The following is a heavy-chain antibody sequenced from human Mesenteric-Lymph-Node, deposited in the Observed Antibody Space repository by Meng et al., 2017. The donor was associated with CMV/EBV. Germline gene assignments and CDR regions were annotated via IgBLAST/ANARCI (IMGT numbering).Heavy chain of an antibody. CDR2: IYYSGST. V-gene: IGHV4-61*08. Sequence: SETLSLTCTVSGGSVSSDEYWWSWIRQPPGTGLEWIGYIYYSGSTDYNPSLKSRVTISVDTSKNQFSLKLSSVTAADTAVYYCARDRSRMVRGVLRYYYYGMDVWGQGTTVTVSS. D-gene: IGHD3-10*01. CDR3: ARDRSRMVRGVLRYYYYGMDV. J-gene: IGHJ6*02. CDR1: GGSVSSDEYW.